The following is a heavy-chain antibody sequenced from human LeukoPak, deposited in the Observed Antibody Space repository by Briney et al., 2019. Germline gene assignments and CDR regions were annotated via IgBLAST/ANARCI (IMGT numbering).Heavy chain of an antibody. D-gene: IGHD7-27*01. CDR1: GFTFGSYS. CDR3: ARCPTGDHFDY. V-gene: IGHV3-21*01. J-gene: IGHJ4*02. CDR2: ISSSSSYI. Sequence: GGSLRLSCAASGFTFGSYSMNWVRQAPGKGLEWVSSISSSSSYIYYADSVKGRFTISRDNAKNSLYLQMNSLRAEDTAVYYCARCPTGDHFDYWGQGTLVTVSS.